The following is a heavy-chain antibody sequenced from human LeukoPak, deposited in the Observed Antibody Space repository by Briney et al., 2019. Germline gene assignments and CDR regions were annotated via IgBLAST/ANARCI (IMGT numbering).Heavy chain of an antibody. J-gene: IGHJ4*02. CDR2: INHSGST. Sequence: SETLSLTCAVYGGSFSSYYWSWIRQPPGKGLEWIGEINHSGSTNYNPSLKSRVTISVDTSKNQFSLKLSSVTAADTAVYYYARSAAAPRGEDYWGQGTLVTVSS. CDR3: ARSAAAPRGEDY. V-gene: IGHV4-34*01. CDR1: GGSFSSYY. D-gene: IGHD2-15*01.